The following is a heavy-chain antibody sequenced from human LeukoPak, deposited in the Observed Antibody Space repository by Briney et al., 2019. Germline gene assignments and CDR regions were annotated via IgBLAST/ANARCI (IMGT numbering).Heavy chain of an antibody. D-gene: IGHD5-12*01. CDR2: ISYDGSNK. J-gene: IGHJ3*02. CDR3: ARPGGYSGYDYAFDI. V-gene: IGHV3-30-3*01. CDR1: GFTFSTYP. Sequence: SGGSLRLSCVASGFTFSTYPVHWVRQAPGKGLEWVAVISYDGSNKYYADSVKGRFTISRDNFNNTLYLQMNSLRAEDTAVYYCARPGGYSGYDYAFDIWGQGTMVTVSS.